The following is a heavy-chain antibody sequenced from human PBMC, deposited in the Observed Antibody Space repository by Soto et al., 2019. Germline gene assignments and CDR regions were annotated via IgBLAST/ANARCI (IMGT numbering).Heavy chain of an antibody. J-gene: IGHJ4*02. V-gene: IGHV3-33*01. Sequence: GGSLRLSCAASGLTFGSYGMHWVRQAPGKGLEWVAVIWYDGSNKYYADSVKGRFTISRDNSKNTLYLQMNSLRAEDTAVYYCARDDGDYVFDYWGQGTLVTVSS. CDR1: GLTFGSYG. D-gene: IGHD4-17*01. CDR2: IWYDGSNK. CDR3: ARDDGDYVFDY.